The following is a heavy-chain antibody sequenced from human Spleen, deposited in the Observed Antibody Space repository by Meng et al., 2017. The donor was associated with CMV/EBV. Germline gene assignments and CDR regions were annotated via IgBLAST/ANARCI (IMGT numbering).Heavy chain of an antibody. Sequence: GGSLRLSCSASAFTFGDYALNWVRQAPGKGLEWVSYISSNGGSIYYADSVKGRFTISRDNAKNSLYLQMNSLRAEDTAVYYCARDIGTSAWGYFDYWGQGSLVTVSS. CDR2: ISSNGGSI. V-gene: IGHV3-48*03. D-gene: IGHD2-2*01. CDR1: AFTFGDYA. CDR3: ARDIGTSAWGYFDY. J-gene: IGHJ4*02.